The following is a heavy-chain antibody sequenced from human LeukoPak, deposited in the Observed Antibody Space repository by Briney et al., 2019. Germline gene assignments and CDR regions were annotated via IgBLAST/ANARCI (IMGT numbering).Heavy chain of an antibody. V-gene: IGHV4-59*08. D-gene: IGHD5-18*01. Sequence: SETLSLTCTVSGGSISSYYWSWIRQPPGPGLEWIGYIYYSGSTNYNPSLKSRVTISVDTSKNQFSLKLSSVTAADTAVYYCARLVDTAMAPDYWGQGTLVTVSS. CDR2: IYYSGST. CDR3: ARLVDTAMAPDY. CDR1: GGSISSYY. J-gene: IGHJ4*02.